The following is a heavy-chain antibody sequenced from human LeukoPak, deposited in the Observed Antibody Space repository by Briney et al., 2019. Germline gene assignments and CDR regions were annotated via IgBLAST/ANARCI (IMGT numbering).Heavy chain of an antibody. D-gene: IGHD2-15*01. CDR2: IRSKANSYVT. CDR3: TRHIDRYCSGAGCYLYYYYGLDV. Sequence: GGSLRLSCAASGFTFTGSAIHWVRQASGKGLEGVGRIRSKANSYVTAYAASVNGRFTISRDDSQNTAYLQMISLQTEVTAVYYCTRHIDRYCSGAGCYLYYYYGLDVWGQGTTVTVAS. J-gene: IGHJ6*02. V-gene: IGHV3-73*01. CDR1: GFTFTGSA.